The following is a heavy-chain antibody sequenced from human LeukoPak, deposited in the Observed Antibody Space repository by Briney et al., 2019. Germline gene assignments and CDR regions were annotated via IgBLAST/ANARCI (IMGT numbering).Heavy chain of an antibody. CDR3: AGGPPNWGYDY. CDR2: MSPNSGDT. CDR1: GYTFTSYD. V-gene: IGHV1-8*01. D-gene: IGHD7-27*01. Sequence: ASVKVSCKASGYTFTSYDFNWVRQATGQRPEWMGWMSPNSGDTGYAQKFQDRVTMTRNTSISTAYMELSSLRSDDTAVYYCAGGPPNWGYDYWGPGTLVTVSS. J-gene: IGHJ4*02.